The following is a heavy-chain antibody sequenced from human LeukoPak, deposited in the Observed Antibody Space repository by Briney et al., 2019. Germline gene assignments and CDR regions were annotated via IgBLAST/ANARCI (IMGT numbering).Heavy chain of an antibody. CDR1: GGSFRSYY. CDR3: TRESVGVADL. CDR2: IYYSGST. J-gene: IGHJ5*02. Sequence: SETLSLTCTVSGGSFRSYYWSWIRQPPEKGLEWIGYIYYSGSTSYNPSLKSRVTMSVDTSENQISLNLRSVTAADTAVYYCTRESVGVADLWGQGTLVTVSS. D-gene: IGHD3-3*01. V-gene: IGHV4-59*01.